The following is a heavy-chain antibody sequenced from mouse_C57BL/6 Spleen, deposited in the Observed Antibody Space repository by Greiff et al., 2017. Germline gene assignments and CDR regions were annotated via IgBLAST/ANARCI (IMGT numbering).Heavy chain of an antibody. D-gene: IGHD2-14*01. CDR2: IYPGDGDT. J-gene: IGHJ4*01. CDR1: GYAFSSYW. V-gene: IGHV1-80*01. CDR3: ARWIGDYAMDY. Sequence: VQLVESGAELVKPGASVKISCKASGYAFSSYWMNWVKQRPGKGLEWIGQIYPGDGDTNYNGKFKGKATLTADKSSSTAYMQLSSLTSEDSAVYFCARWIGDYAMDYWGQGTSVTVSS.